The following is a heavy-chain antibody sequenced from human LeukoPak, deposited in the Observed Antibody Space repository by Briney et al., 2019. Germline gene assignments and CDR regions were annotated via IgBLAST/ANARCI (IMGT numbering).Heavy chain of an antibody. D-gene: IGHD2-15*01. Sequence: GGALRLSCVASGFTFSTFWMTWVRQAPGKVLEWVANIKQDGTEKYYVDSVKGRFTISRDNAKNSLYVRMDSPRAEDTAVYYCAKGWSFDIRGQGTMVTVTS. CDR3: AKGWSFDI. CDR1: GFTFSTFW. CDR2: IKQDGTEK. V-gene: IGHV3-7*01. J-gene: IGHJ3*02.